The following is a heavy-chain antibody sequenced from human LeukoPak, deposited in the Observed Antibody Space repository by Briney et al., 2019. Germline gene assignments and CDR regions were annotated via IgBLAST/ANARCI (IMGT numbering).Heavy chain of an antibody. J-gene: IGHJ4*02. CDR1: GFTFSSYA. CDR2: ISYDGSNK. D-gene: IGHD3-10*01. Sequence: GGSLRLSCAASGFTFSSYAMHWVRQAPGKGLEWVAVISYDGSNKYYADSVKGRFTISRDDSKNTLYLQMNSLRAEDTAVYYCARDQLLWFGEFTKFDYWGQGTLVTVSS. V-gene: IGHV3-30-3*01. CDR3: ARDQLLWFGEFTKFDY.